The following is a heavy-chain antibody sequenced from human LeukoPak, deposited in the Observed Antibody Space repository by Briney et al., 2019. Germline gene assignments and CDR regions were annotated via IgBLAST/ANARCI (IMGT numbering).Heavy chain of an antibody. J-gene: IGHJ4*02. Sequence: PGRSLKLSCAASGFTFSSYGMHWVRRAPGKGLEWVAVISYDGSNKYYADSVKGRFTISRDNSKNTLYLQMNSLRAEDTAVYYCAKKRALGEVEYSSSYFDYWGQGTLVTVSS. CDR3: AKKRALGEVEYSSSYFDY. V-gene: IGHV3-30*18. CDR2: ISYDGSNK. D-gene: IGHD6-6*01. CDR1: GFTFSSYG.